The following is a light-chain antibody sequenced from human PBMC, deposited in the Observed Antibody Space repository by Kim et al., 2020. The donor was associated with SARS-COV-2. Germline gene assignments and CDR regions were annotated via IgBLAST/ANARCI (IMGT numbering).Light chain of an antibody. CDR1: SSDVGGHNY. J-gene: IGLJ3*02. CDR2: EVS. CDR3: TSYAGSLWV. Sequence: LTQPPSASGSPGQSVTISCTGTSSDVGGHNYVSWYQQHPGKAPKLMIYEVSKRPSGVPDRFSGSKSGNTASLTVSGLQADDEADYYCTSYAGSLWVF. V-gene: IGLV2-8*01.